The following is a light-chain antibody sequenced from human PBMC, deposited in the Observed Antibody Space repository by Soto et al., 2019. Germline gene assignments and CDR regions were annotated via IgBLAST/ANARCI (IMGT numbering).Light chain of an antibody. V-gene: IGLV2-14*01. J-gene: IGLJ1*01. CDR2: EVS. Sequence: QSVLTQPASVSGSPGQSITISCTGTSRDVGGYNYVSWYQQHPGKAPKLMIYEVSNRPSGISNRFSGSKSGNTASLTISGLQAEDEADYYCTSYTSRSTRVFGTGTKVTVL. CDR3: TSYTSRSTRV. CDR1: SRDVGGYNY.